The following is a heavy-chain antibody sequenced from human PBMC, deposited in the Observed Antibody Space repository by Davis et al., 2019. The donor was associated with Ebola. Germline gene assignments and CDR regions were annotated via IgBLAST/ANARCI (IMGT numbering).Heavy chain of an antibody. Sequence: GESLKISCAASGFTFSNNWMSWVRQLPGKGLEWVTNIKQDGSEKYYVDSVKGRFTISRDNAKNSLYLQMNSLRAEDTAVYFCARWGSGSNYYFYYGMDVWGQGTTVTVSS. D-gene: IGHD6-19*01. J-gene: IGHJ6*02. V-gene: IGHV3-7*03. CDR1: GFTFSNNW. CDR2: IKQDGSEK. CDR3: ARWGSGSNYYFYYGMDV.